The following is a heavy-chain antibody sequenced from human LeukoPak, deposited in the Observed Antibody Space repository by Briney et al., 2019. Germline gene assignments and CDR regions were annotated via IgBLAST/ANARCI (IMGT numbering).Heavy chain of an antibody. CDR3: ARGLSEDGDYAPGY. D-gene: IGHD4-17*01. J-gene: IGHJ4*02. V-gene: IGHV1-8*01. CDR2: MDPNSGNT. Sequence: ASVKVSCKASGYTFTSYDINWVRQATGQGLEWMGWMDPNSGNTGYAQKFQGRDTMTRNTSITTAYMELSSLRSEDTAVYYCARGLSEDGDYAPGYWGQGTLVTVSS. CDR1: GYTFTSYD.